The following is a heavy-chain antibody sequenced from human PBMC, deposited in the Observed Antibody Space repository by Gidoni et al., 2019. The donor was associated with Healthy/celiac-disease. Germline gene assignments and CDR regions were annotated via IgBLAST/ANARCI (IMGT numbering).Heavy chain of an antibody. CDR1: GYTFTSYG. D-gene: IGHD7-27*01. CDR3: ARALTWASPQYYLDS. V-gene: IGHV1-18*04. Sequence: QVQLVQSGAEVKKPGASVKVSCKASGYTFTSYGISCVRQAPGQGLEWMGWISADNGNTHYAQKLQGRVTMTTATSTSTAYLELRSLRSDDTAVYYCARALTWASPQYYLDSWGQGTLVTVSS. CDR2: ISADNGNT. J-gene: IGHJ4*02.